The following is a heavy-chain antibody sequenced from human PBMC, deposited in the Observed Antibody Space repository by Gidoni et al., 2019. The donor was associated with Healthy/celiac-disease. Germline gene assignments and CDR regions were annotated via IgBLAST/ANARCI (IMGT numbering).Heavy chain of an antibody. CDR3: ARADYDILTGPQGDI. V-gene: IGHV3-21*01. CDR1: GFTFSSYS. CDR2: ISSSSSYI. D-gene: IGHD3-9*01. Sequence: EVQLVESGGGLVKPGGSLRLSCAASGFTFSSYSMNWVRQAPGKGLEWVSSISSSSSYIYYADSVKGRFTISRDNAKNSLYLQMNSLRAEDTAVYYCARADYDILTGPQGDIWGQGTMVTVSS. J-gene: IGHJ3*02.